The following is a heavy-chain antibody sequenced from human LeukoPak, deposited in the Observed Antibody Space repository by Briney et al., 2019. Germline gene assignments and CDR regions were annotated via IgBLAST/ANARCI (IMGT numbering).Heavy chain of an antibody. Sequence: ASVKVSCKASGGTFSSYAISWVRQAPGQGLEWMGRIIPILGIANYAQKFQGRVTITADKSTSTAYMELSSLRSEDTAVYYCTRGGAYGPLGYWGQGTLVTVSS. CDR1: GGTFSSYA. J-gene: IGHJ4*02. V-gene: IGHV1-69*04. CDR3: TRGGAYGPLGY. CDR2: IIPILGIA. D-gene: IGHD3-16*01.